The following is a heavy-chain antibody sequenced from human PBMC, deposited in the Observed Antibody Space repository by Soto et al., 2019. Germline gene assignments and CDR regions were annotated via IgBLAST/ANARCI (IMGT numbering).Heavy chain of an antibody. V-gene: IGHV4-31*03. D-gene: IGHD3-10*01. CDR3: ARAKLWFGDPMNFDY. CDR2: IYYSGST. CDR1: GGSISSGGYY. J-gene: IGHJ4*02. Sequence: QVQLQESGPGLVKPSQTLSLTCTVSGGSISSGGYYWSWIRQHPGKGLEWIGYIYYSGSTYYNPSLTSRVTISVDTSKNQFSLKLSSVTAADTAVYYCARAKLWFGDPMNFDYWGQGTLVTVSS.